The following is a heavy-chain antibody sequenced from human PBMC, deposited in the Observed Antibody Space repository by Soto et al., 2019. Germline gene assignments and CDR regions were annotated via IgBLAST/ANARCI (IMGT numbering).Heavy chain of an antibody. D-gene: IGHD4-17*01. CDR3: ARDGYGDPPNYYYYGMDV. CDR2: ISSSSSYI. V-gene: IGHV3-21*01. Sequence: EVQLVESGGGLVKPGGSLRLSCAASGFTFSSYSMNWVRQAPGKGLEWVSSISSSSSYIYYADSVKGRFTISRDNAKNSLYLQMNSLRAEDTAVYYCARDGYGDPPNYYYYGMDVWGQGTTVTVSS. CDR1: GFTFSSYS. J-gene: IGHJ6*02.